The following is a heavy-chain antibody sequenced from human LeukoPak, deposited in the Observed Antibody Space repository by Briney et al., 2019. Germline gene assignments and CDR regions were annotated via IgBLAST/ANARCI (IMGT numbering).Heavy chain of an antibody. CDR2: IYWNDDK. Sequence: SGPTLVKPTQTLTLTCTYSGFSLSTGGVGVGWIRQPPGKALEWLALIYWNDDKRYRPPLKSRLTIIMDTSKNQVVLTMTNMDPVDTATYYCVHKGGYSYGSGCFDYWGQGTLVTVSS. CDR3: VHKGGYSYGSGCFDY. V-gene: IGHV2-5*01. D-gene: IGHD5-18*01. CDR1: GFSLSTGGVG. J-gene: IGHJ4*02.